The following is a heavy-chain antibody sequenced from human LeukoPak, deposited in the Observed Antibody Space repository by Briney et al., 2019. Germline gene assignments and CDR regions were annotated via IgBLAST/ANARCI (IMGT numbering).Heavy chain of an antibody. CDR1: GGSISSSRYY. J-gene: IGHJ4*02. Sequence: SETLSLTCTVSGGSISSSRYYWGWIRQPPGKGLEWIGSIHYSGSTYYNPSLKSRVTVSVDTSKNQFSLNLSSVTAADTAVYYCAGERRDSSGYLIYFDYWGQGTLVTVSS. V-gene: IGHV4-39*07. CDR3: AGERRDSSGYLIYFDY. CDR2: IHYSGST. D-gene: IGHD3-22*01.